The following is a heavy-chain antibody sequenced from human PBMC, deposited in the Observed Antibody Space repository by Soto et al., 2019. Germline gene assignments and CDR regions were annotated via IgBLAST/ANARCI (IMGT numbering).Heavy chain of an antibody. CDR3: ARDFTDSSGPTLGMGV. J-gene: IGHJ6*02. V-gene: IGHV4-31*03. Sequence: SETLSLTCTVSGGSISSGGYYWSWIRQHPGKGLEWIGYIYYSGSTYYNPSLKSRVTIAVDTSKSQFSLKLSSVTAADTAVYYCARDFTDSSGPTLGMGVWGQGTTVTVSS. CDR2: IYYSGST. CDR1: GGSISSGGYY. D-gene: IGHD6-19*01.